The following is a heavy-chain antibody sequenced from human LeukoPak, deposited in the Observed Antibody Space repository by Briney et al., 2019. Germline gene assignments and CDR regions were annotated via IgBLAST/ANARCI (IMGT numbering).Heavy chain of an antibody. D-gene: IGHD3-9*01. Sequence: PSETLSLTCTVSGGSISSYYWSWIRQPPGKGLEWIGYIYYSGSTNCNPSLKSRVTISVDTSKNQFSLKLSSVTAADTAVCYCAGADYDILTGYYQYYFDYWGQGTLVTVSS. CDR3: AGADYDILTGYYQYYFDY. CDR1: GGSISSYY. V-gene: IGHV4-59*01. J-gene: IGHJ4*02. CDR2: IYYSGST.